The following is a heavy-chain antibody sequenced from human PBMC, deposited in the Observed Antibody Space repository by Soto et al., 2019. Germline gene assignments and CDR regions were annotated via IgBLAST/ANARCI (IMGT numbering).Heavy chain of an antibody. V-gene: IGHV1-8*01. J-gene: IGHJ5*02. D-gene: IGHD3-22*01. CDR1: GYTFTSYD. Sequence: QVQLVQSGAEVKKPGASVKVSCKASGYTFTSYDINWVRQATGQGLEWMGWMNPNSGNTGYAQKVSGRVTMTMNTAIRTAYMEQSSLRSEDTAVYDCARGRCYYDSRWGDPWGQGTLVTVSS. CDR3: ARGRCYYDSRWGDP. CDR2: MNPNSGNT.